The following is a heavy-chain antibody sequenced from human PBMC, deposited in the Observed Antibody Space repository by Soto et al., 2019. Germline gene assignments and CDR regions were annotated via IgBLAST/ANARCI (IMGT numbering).Heavy chain of an antibody. J-gene: IGHJ4*02. CDR3: AREQYSYGRYIDY. D-gene: IGHD5-18*01. CDR2: IYYSGST. V-gene: IGHV4-31*03. Sequence: SETLSLTCTVSGGSISSGGYYWSWIRQHPGKGLEWIGYIYYSGSTYYNPSLKSRVTISVDTSKNQFSLKLSSVTAADTAVYYCAREQYSYGRYIDYWGQGTLVTVSS. CDR1: GGSISSGGYY.